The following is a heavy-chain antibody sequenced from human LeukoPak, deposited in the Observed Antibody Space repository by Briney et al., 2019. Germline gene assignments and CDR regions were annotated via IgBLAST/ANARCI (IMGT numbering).Heavy chain of an antibody. CDR3: ARDSPLSDCSGGSCYSVGYYMDV. CDR2: ISSSSSTI. D-gene: IGHD2-15*01. CDR1: GFTFSSYS. V-gene: IGHV3-48*04. Sequence: GGSLRLSCAASGFTFSSYSMNWVRQAPGKGLEWVSYISSSSSTIYCADSVKGRFTISRDNAKNSLYLQMNSLRAEDTAVYYCARDSPLSDCSGGSCYSVGYYMDVWGKGTTVTVSS. J-gene: IGHJ6*03.